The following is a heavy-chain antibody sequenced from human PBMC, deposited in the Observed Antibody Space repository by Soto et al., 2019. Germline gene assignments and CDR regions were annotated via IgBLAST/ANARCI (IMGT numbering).Heavy chain of an antibody. CDR3: ARREIQGPIDY. CDR1: GYSSSRSNW. CDR2: IYYSGTT. V-gene: IGHV4-28*01. J-gene: IGHJ4*02. Sequence: QVQLQERGPGLGNPSDTLSLPSPVLGYSSSRSNWWGWFRRPQGKGLEWIGYIYYSGTTYYNPSLKSRVTMSVDTSKNQFSLKLTSVTAVDTAVYYCARREIQGPIDYWGQGTLVTVSS. D-gene: IGHD1-26*01.